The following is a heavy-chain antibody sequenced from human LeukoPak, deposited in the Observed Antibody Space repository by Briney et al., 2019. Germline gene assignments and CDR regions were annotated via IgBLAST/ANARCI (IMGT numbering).Heavy chain of an antibody. CDR2: IYPGDSDT. CDR1: GYNFTSYW. Sequence: GESLQISCKGSGYNFTSYWIGWVRQMPGKGLEWMGIIYPGDSDTRYSPSFQGQVTISADKSISTAYLQWSSLKASDTAMYYCARQPRLRYCSGGSCPPGYWGQGTLVTVSS. J-gene: IGHJ4*02. CDR3: ARQPRLRYCSGGSCPPGY. V-gene: IGHV5-51*01. D-gene: IGHD2-15*01.